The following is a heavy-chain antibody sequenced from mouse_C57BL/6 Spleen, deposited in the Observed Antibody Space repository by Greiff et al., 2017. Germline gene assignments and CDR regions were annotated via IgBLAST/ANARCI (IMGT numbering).Heavy chain of an antibody. CDR3: ARDGNLYYYAMDY. D-gene: IGHD2-1*01. J-gene: IGHJ4*01. V-gene: IGHV2-9-1*01. CDR2: IWTGGGN. Sequence: VKLMESGPGLVAPSQSLSITCTVSGFPLTSYAISWVRQPPGKGLEWLGVIWTGGGNNYNSALKSRLSISKDNSKSQVFLKMNSLQTDDTARCYCARDGNLYYYAMDYWGQGTSVTVSS. CDR1: GFPLTSYA.